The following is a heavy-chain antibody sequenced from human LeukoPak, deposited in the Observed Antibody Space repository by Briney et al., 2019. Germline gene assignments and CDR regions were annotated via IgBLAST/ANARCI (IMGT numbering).Heavy chain of an antibody. J-gene: IGHJ4*02. CDR3: ARTGLYGSGSCDY. Sequence: SETLSLTCAVSGYSISSGYYWGWIRQPPGKGLEWIGIIYHSGSTYYNPSLKSRVTISVDTSKNQFSLKLSSVTAADTAVYYCARTGLYGSGSCDYWGQGTLVTVSS. CDR2: IYHSGST. CDR1: GYSISSGYY. D-gene: IGHD3-10*01. V-gene: IGHV4-38-2*01.